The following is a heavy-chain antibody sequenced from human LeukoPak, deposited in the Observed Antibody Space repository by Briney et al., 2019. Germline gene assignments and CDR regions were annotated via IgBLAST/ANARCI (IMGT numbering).Heavy chain of an antibody. D-gene: IGHD3-22*01. CDR2: ISDSGTHT. Sequence: GGSLRLSCAVSGFTFSGHAMNWVRQAPGKGLEWVSGISDSGTHTFYADSVKGRFTISRDNSKNTPYLQMNSLRAEDTAVYYCAKELDPYYYDSSGPYFDYWGQGTLVTVSS. CDR3: AKELDPYYYDSSGPYFDY. J-gene: IGHJ4*02. V-gene: IGHV3-23*01. CDR1: GFTFSGHA.